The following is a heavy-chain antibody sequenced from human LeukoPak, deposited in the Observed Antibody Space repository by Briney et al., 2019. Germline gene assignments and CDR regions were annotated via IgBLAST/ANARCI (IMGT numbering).Heavy chain of an antibody. CDR2: IKQDGSEK. J-gene: IGHJ6*03. V-gene: IGHV3-7*01. D-gene: IGHD6-13*01. CDR1: GFTFSSYW. CDR3: VRLEGSSWYYYYYYYMDV. Sequence: GGSLRLSCAASGFTFSSYWMSWVRQAPGKGPEWVANIKQDGSEKYYVDSVKGRFTISRDNAKNSLYLQMNSLRAEDTAVYYCVRLEGSSWYYYYYYYMDVWGKGTTVTISS.